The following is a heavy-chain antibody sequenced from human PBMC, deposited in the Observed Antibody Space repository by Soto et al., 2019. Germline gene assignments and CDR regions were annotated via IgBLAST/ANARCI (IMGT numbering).Heavy chain of an antibody. CDR2: ISSSSSYI. CDR3: ASSYSSSSGGLWGFDY. CDR1: GFTFSSYT. Sequence: PGRSLRLSCGAPGFTFSSYTMHWVRQAPGTGLEWVSSISSSSSYIYYADSLKGRLTVSRDNAKNSVYLQMNSLRAEDTAVYYCASSYSSSSGGLWGFDYWGQGTLVTVSS. J-gene: IGHJ4*02. V-gene: IGHV3-21*01. D-gene: IGHD6-6*01.